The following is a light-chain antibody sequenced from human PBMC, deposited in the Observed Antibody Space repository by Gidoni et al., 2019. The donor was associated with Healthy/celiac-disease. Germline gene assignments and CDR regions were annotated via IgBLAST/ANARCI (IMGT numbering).Light chain of an antibody. CDR3: CSYAGSSIHVV. CDR1: SSDVGSYNL. J-gene: IGLJ2*01. Sequence: QSALTQPASVSGSPGQSITSSCTGTSSDVGSYNLVSWYQQHPGKAPKRMIYEVSKRPSGVSNRFSGSKSGNTASLTISGLQAEDEADYYCCSYAGSSIHVVFGGGTKLTVL. V-gene: IGLV2-23*02. CDR2: EVS.